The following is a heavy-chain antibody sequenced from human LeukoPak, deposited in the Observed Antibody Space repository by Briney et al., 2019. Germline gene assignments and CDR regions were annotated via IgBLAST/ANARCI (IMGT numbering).Heavy chain of an antibody. CDR2: VSFHGTDK. Sequence: GGSLRLSCAASGFTFSNYAMHWVRQAPGKGLDWVAVVSFHGTDKFYADSVKGRFTISRDNSKNTLFLQMNSLRAEDTAVYYCCFGKTYYFDYWGQGTLVTVSS. J-gene: IGHJ4*02. D-gene: IGHD4-23*01. CDR1: GFTFSNYA. CDR3: CFGKTYYFDY. V-gene: IGHV3-30*04.